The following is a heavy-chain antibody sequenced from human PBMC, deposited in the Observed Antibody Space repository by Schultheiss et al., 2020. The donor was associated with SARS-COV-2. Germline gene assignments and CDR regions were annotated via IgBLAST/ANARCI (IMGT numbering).Heavy chain of an antibody. D-gene: IGHD2-21*02. CDR3: ARDGYSGGGCFDY. Sequence: GSLRLSCTASGFTFGDYAMSWFRQAPGKGLEWIGRIYTSGSTNYNPSLKSRVTMSVDTSKNQFSLKLSSVTAADTAVYYCARDGYSGGGCFDYWGQGSLVTVSS. CDR1: GFTFGDYA. J-gene: IGHJ4*02. V-gene: IGHV4-4*07. CDR2: IYTSGST.